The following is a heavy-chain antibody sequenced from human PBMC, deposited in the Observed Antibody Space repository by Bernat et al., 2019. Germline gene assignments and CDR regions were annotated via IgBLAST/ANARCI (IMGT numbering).Heavy chain of an antibody. D-gene: IGHD1-26*01. V-gene: IGHV3-48*01. CDR3: ARDARIVGATTLSY. J-gene: IGHJ4*02. CDR2: ISSSSSTI. CDR1: GFTFSSYS. Sequence: EVQLVESGGGLVQPGGSLRLSCAASGFTFSSYSMNWVRQAQRKGLEWVSYISSSSSTIYYADSVTGRFTISRDNAKISLYLQMNSLRVEDTAVYYCARDARIVGATTLSYWGQGTLVTVSS.